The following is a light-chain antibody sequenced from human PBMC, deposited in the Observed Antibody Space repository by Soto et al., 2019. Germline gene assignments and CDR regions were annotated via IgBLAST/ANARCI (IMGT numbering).Light chain of an antibody. Sequence: DIQMTQSPSSLSASVGDRVTITCRASQGISNYLAWYQQKPGKVPKLMIYAASTLQSGVPSRFSGSGSGTDFTLTINSLQHEDVATYYCQKYNSAQSLTFGGGTKEEIK. CDR3: QKYNSAQSLT. J-gene: IGKJ4*01. CDR1: QGISNY. CDR2: AAS. V-gene: IGKV1-27*01.